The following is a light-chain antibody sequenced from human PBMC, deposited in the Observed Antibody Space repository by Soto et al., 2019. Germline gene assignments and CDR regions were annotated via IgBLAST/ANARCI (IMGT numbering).Light chain of an antibody. J-gene: IGLJ1*01. CDR1: SSDVGAYDF. CDR3: SSYTTSSTRV. V-gene: IGLV2-14*03. CDR2: EVR. Sequence: QSALTQPASVSGSPGQSITISCTGTSSDVGAYDFVSWYQQHPDKAPKLMIYEVRNRPSGVSNRFSGSKSVNTATLTISGIQAEHEADYYCSSYTTSSTRVLGTGTKLTVL.